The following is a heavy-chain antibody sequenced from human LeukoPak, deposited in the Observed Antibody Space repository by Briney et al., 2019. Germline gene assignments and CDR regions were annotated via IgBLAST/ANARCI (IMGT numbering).Heavy chain of an antibody. V-gene: IGHV4-59*01. CDR3: ARDLLSTAGYFDY. D-gene: IGHD1-1*01. Sequence: PSETLSLICTVSGGSISSYYWSWIRQPPGKGLEWIGYIYYSGSTNYNPSLKSRVTISVDTSKNQFSLNLSSVTAADTAVYYCARDLLSTAGYFDYWGQGTLVTVSS. CDR2: IYYSGST. J-gene: IGHJ4*02. CDR1: GGSISSYY.